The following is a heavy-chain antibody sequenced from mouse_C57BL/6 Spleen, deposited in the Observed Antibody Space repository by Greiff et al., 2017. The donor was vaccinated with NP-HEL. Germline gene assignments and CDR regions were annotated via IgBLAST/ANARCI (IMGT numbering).Heavy chain of an antibody. J-gene: IGHJ4*01. D-gene: IGHD1-1*01. Sequence: VQLQQPGAELVKPGASVKMSCKASGYTFTSYWITWVKQRPGQGLEWIGDIYPGSGSTNYNEKFKSKATLTVDTSSSTAYMQLSSLTSEDSAVYDCARRLYGSSYDYAMDYWGQGTSVTVSS. CDR2: IYPGSGST. CDR1: GYTFTSYW. V-gene: IGHV1-55*01. CDR3: ARRLYGSSYDYAMDY.